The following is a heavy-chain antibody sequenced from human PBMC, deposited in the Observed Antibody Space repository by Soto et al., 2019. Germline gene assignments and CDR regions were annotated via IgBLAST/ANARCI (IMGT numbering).Heavy chain of an antibody. V-gene: IGHV5-51*01. CDR2: IYLGDSDT. Sequence: ESLKISCKGSGYSFTNYWIGLVRQMSGKGLEWMGTIYLGDSDTRYSPSFQGRVTISADRSTNTAYLQWRSLRASDTAMYYCARLGFPGAIYFDSWGLGTLVTVSS. CDR1: GYSFTNYW. J-gene: IGHJ4*02. CDR3: ARLGFPGAIYFDS.